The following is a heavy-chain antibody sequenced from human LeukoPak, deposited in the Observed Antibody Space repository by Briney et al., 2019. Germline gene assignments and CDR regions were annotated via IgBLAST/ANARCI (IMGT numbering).Heavy chain of an antibody. CDR2: INYSGST. J-gene: IGHJ6*03. CDR1: GGSFSGYY. V-gene: IGHV4-34*01. CDR3: ARGGREGDFWSGYYYYYYMDV. Sequence: PSETLSLTCAVYGGSFSGYYWSWIRQPPGKGLEWIGEINYSGSTNYNPSLKSRVTISVDTSKNHFSLKLSSVTAADTAVYYCARGGREGDFWSGYYYYYYMDVWGKGTTVTVSS. D-gene: IGHD3-3*01.